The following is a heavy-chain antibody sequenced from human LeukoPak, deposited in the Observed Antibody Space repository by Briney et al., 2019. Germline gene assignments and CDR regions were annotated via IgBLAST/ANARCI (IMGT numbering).Heavy chain of an antibody. Sequence: SQTLSLTCTVSGGSISSGGSYWSWIRQPPGKGLEWIGYIYHSGSTYYNPSLKSRVTISVDRSKNQFSLKLSSVTAADTAVYYCARGRGYSYGSGVAFDIWGQGTMVTVSS. CDR2: IYHSGST. D-gene: IGHD5-18*01. J-gene: IGHJ3*02. V-gene: IGHV4-30-2*01. CDR1: GGSISSGGSY. CDR3: ARGRGYSYGSGVAFDI.